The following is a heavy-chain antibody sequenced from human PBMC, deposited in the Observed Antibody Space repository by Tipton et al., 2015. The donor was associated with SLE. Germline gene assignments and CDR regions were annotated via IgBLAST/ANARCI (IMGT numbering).Heavy chain of an antibody. CDR1: AGSFSGYF. CDR3: ARRLASSGHLDY. Sequence: GLVKPSETLSLTCGVFAGSFSGYFWTWVRQAPEKGLEWIGEVNDLGSTDYNPSLKSRVSISVDRSKNHFSLNLRFVTAADTAVYYCARRLASSGHLDYWGQGTLVTVSS. J-gene: IGHJ4*02. V-gene: IGHV4-34*01. D-gene: IGHD3-3*02. CDR2: VNDLGST.